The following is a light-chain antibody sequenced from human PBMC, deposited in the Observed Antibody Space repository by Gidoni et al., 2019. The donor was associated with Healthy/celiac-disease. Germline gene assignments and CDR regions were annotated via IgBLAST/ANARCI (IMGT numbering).Light chain of an antibody. CDR1: QSVSSSY. CDR3: QQYGSSSWT. J-gene: IGKJ1*01. Sequence: EIVLTQSPGTLSLSPGERATLSCRASQSVSSSYLAWYQQKPGQAPRLLIYGASSRATGIPDSFSGSGSGTDFTLTISRLEPEDFAVYYCQQYGSSSWTFXXXTKVEIK. CDR2: GAS. V-gene: IGKV3-20*01.